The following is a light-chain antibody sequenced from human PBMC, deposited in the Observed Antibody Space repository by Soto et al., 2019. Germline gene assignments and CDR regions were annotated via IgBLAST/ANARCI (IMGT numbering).Light chain of an antibody. Sequence: DIQMTQSPSTLSASVGDRVTITCRASQNIVAWLAWFQQKPGKAPRLLIYKASSLERGVPSRFSGSGSGTEFTLTISSLKPDDFATYYCQHYNSFSWTFGQGTK. CDR3: QHYNSFSWT. CDR2: KAS. V-gene: IGKV1-5*03. J-gene: IGKJ1*01. CDR1: QNIVAW.